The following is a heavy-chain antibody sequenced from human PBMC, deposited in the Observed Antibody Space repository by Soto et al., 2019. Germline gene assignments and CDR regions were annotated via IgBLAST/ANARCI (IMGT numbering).Heavy chain of an antibody. CDR3: ARGSRLGSGSLRPGPSDIFDI. J-gene: IGHJ3*02. Sequence: PGGSLRLSCAASGFMFRVYDMHWVRQPAGKGLEWVSAIGTTGDTYYAGSVKGRFTISREDARSSLYLRVNSLRVGDTAVYYCARGSRLGSGSLRPGPSDIFDIWGQGTTVTVSS. CDR2: IGTTGDT. CDR1: GFMFRVYD. V-gene: IGHV3-13*01. D-gene: IGHD3-10*01.